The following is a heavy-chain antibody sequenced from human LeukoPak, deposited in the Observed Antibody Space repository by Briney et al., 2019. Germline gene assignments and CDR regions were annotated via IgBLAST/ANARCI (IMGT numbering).Heavy chain of an antibody. J-gene: IGHJ4*02. CDR3: AREVSAAGTHFDY. D-gene: IGHD6-13*01. V-gene: IGHV1-69*05. CDR2: IIPIFGTA. CDR1: GGTFSSYA. Sequence: SVKVSCKASGGTFSSYAISWVRQAPGQGLEWMGRIIPIFGTANYAQKFQGRATITTDESTSTAYMELSSLRSEDTAVYYCAREVSAAGTHFDYWGQGTLVTFSS.